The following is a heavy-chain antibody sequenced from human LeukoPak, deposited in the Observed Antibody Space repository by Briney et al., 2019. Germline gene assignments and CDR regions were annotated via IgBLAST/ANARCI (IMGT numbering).Heavy chain of an antibody. CDR3: AKTRGSGPFDY. J-gene: IGHJ4*02. V-gene: IGHV3-48*03. CDR1: GFTFSSYE. CDR2: ISSSGRTK. D-gene: IGHD3-10*01. Sequence: GGSLRLSCAASGFTFSSYEMDWVRQAPGKGLEWVSYISSSGRTKYYADSVKGRFTISRDNAKNSLYLLMNSLRAEDTAVYYCAKTRGSGPFDYWGQGTLVTVSS.